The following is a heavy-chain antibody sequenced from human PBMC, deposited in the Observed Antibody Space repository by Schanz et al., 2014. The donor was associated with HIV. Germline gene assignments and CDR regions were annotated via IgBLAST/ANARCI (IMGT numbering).Heavy chain of an antibody. D-gene: IGHD6-13*01. CDR2: INWSGSST. V-gene: IGHV3-23*01. J-gene: IGHJ5*02. CDR3: AKDKSRHTYSSSSRFDP. CDR1: GFTFYTYA. Sequence: EVQLLESGGGLVQPGKSLRLSCAASGFTFYTYAMTWVRQAPGKGLEWVSGINWSGSSTAYADSVKGRFTISRDNSKNTLYLQMNSLRPEDTAVYYCAKDKSRHTYSSSSRFDPWGQGTLVTVSS.